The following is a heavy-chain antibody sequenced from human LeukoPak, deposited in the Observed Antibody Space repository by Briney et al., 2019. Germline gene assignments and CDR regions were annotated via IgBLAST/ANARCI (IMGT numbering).Heavy chain of an antibody. CDR1: GFTFSNYW. CDR2: IKPDGRVK. Sequence: GGSLRLSCAASGFTFSNYWMSWVRQGPEKGLEWVANIKPDGRVKQYVGSMKGRFTISRDNAKNSLYLQMNSLRAEDTAVYYCARDRDDGGFEYWGQGTLVTVSS. CDR3: ARDRDDGGFEY. V-gene: IGHV3-7*01. D-gene: IGHD4-23*01. J-gene: IGHJ4*02.